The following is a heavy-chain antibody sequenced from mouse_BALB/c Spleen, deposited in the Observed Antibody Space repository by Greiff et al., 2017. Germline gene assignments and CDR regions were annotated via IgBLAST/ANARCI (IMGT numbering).Heavy chain of an antibody. CDR3: ARHEDYYGSSGFAY. CDR2: ISNGGGST. D-gene: IGHD1-1*01. Sequence: EVQLVESGGGLVQPGGSLKLSCAASGFTFSSYTMSWVRQTTEKRLEWVAYISNGGGSTYYPDTVKGRFTISRDNAKNTLYLQMSSLKSEDTAMYYCARHEDYYGSSGFAYWGQGTLVTVSA. V-gene: IGHV5-12-2*01. J-gene: IGHJ3*01. CDR1: GFTFSSYT.